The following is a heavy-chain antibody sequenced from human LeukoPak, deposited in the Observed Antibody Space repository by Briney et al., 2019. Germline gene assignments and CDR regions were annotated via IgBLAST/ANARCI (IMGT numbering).Heavy chain of an antibody. V-gene: IGHV4-34*01. J-gene: IGHJ5*02. CDR3: ARQNFLLAAAGTRWFDP. D-gene: IGHD6-13*01. CDR1: GGSFSGYY. Sequence: PSETLSLTCAFYGGSFSGYYWSWIRQPPGKGLEWIGEINHSGSTNYNPSLKSRVTISVDTSKNQFSLKLSSVTAADTALYYCARQNFLLAAAGTRWFDPWGQGTLVTVSS. CDR2: INHSGST.